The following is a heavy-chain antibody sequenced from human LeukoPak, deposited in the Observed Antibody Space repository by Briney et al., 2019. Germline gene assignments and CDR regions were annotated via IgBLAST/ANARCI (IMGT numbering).Heavy chain of an antibody. V-gene: IGHV3-23*01. Sequence: GGSLRLSCAASGFTFSSYAMSWVRQAPRKGLEWVSAISGSGGSTYYADSVKGRFTISRDNSKNTLYLQMNSLRAEDTAVYYCAKDLRGYSGYDLKDYWGQGTLVTVSS. CDR2: ISGSGGST. J-gene: IGHJ4*02. CDR3: AKDLRGYSGYDLKDY. CDR1: GFTFSSYA. D-gene: IGHD5-12*01.